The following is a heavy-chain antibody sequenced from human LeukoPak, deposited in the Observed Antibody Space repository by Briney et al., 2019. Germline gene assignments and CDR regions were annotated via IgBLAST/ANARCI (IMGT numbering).Heavy chain of an antibody. V-gene: IGHV3-74*01. CDR3: APLYYYDSTRIDY. CDR1: GFTFSSYW. Sequence: GRSRRLSCAASGFTFSSYWMHWVRQAPGKGLVWVSRINSDGSSTSYADSVKGRFTISRDNAKNTLYLQMNSLRAEDTALYYCAPLYYYDSTRIDYWGQGTLVTVSS. D-gene: IGHD3-22*01. CDR2: INSDGSST. J-gene: IGHJ4*02.